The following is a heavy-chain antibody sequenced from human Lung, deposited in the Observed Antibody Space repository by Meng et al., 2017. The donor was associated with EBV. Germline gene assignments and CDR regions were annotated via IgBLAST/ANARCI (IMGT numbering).Heavy chain of an antibody. V-gene: IGHV4-34*01. CDR3: ARGGTSSAPFDY. J-gene: IGHJ4*02. CDR1: GRSFSSSY. D-gene: IGHD2-2*01. Sequence: QARLQPWGAGMLKPSETLSLTCGVSGRSFSSSYWSWIRQPPGKGLEWIGQINYSGITNYNPSLKSRVTISVDTSKNQFSLSLNSVTAADTAVYYCARGGTSSAPFDYWGQGTLVTVSS. CDR2: INYSGIT.